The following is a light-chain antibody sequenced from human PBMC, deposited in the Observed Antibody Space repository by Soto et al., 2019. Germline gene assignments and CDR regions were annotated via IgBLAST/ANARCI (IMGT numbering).Light chain of an antibody. J-gene: IGLJ1*01. V-gene: IGLV2-14*01. Sequence: QTALCQPASVSWSPGDVIAISCTGTISDFVVYNYVAWYQQLPGKAPKLIIYGVSNRPSGVSNRFSGSKSGNTASLSISGLQADDEADYYCSTHTLSGDLEVFGTGTKVTVL. CDR2: GVS. CDR3: STHTLSGDLEV. CDR1: ISDFVVYNY.